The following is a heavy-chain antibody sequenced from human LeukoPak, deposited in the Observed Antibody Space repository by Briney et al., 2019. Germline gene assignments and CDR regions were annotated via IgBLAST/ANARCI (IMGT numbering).Heavy chain of an antibody. D-gene: IGHD2-2*01. J-gene: IGHJ4*02. Sequence: GGSLRLSCAASGFIFSSYWMSWVRQAPGKGLEWVANIKQDGSEKYYVDSVKGRFTISRDNAKNSLYLQMNSLRAEDTAVYYCARVGPLVVPAGGFDYWGQGTLVTVSS. CDR3: ARVGPLVVPAGGFDY. CDR1: GFIFSSYW. CDR2: IKQDGSEK. V-gene: IGHV3-7*01.